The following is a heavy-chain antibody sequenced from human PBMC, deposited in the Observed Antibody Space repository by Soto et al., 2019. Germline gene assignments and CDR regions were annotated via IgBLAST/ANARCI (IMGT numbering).Heavy chain of an antibody. CDR3: ARAYLQSGYSSSWVFDS. V-gene: IGHV4-31*03. J-gene: IGHJ4*02. Sequence: QVQLQESGPGLVKPSQTLSLICTVSGGSINSGGYDWSWIRQHPGKGLEWIGYIYYSGSTYYNPFLRTRVTIPAGASENQFSLKLSSVNAADTAVYFCARAYLQSGYSSSWVFDSWGQGTLVNVSS. CDR2: IYYSGST. D-gene: IGHD6-13*01. CDR1: GGSINSGGYD.